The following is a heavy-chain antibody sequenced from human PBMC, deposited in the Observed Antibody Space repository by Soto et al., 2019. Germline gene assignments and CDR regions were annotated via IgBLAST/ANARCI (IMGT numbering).Heavy chain of an antibody. CDR1: GGSISSSSYY. Sequence: SETLSLTCTVSGGSISSSSYYWGWIRQPPGKGLEWIGSIYYSGSTYYNPSLKSRVTISVDTSKNQFSLKLSSVTAADTAVYYCARHRPHSSGWDDWGQGTLVTVSS. D-gene: IGHD6-19*01. CDR3: ARHRPHSSGWDD. CDR2: IYYSGST. J-gene: IGHJ4*02. V-gene: IGHV4-39*01.